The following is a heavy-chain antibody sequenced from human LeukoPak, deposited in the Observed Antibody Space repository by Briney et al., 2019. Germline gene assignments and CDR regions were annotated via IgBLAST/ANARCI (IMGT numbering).Heavy chain of an antibody. J-gene: IGHJ3*02. CDR2: ISAYNGST. Sequence: ASVKVSCKASGYTFTSYGISWVRQAPGQGLEWMGWISAYNGSTNYAQKLQGRVTMTTDTSTSTAYMELRSLRSDDTAVYYCAMYSSSPRPGDAFDIWGQGTMVTVSS. CDR1: GYTFTSYG. V-gene: IGHV1-18*01. D-gene: IGHD6-6*01. CDR3: AMYSSSPRPGDAFDI.